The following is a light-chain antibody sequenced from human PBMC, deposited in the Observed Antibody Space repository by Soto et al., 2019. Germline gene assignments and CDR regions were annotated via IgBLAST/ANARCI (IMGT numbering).Light chain of an antibody. CDR3: QQYGSSPLT. V-gene: IGKV3-20*01. Sequence: EIVLTQSPGTLSLSPGERATLSCRASQSVSSSYLAWYQQKPGQAPRLLIYGASSRATGIPDRFSGCGSGKDFTLTISRLEPEDFAVYYCQQYGSSPLTFGGGTKVEIK. J-gene: IGKJ4*01. CDR2: GAS. CDR1: QSVSSSY.